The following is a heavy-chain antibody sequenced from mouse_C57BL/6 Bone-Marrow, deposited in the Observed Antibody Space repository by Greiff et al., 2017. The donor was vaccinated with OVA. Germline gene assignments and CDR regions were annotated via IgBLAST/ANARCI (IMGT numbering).Heavy chain of an antibody. D-gene: IGHD4-1*01. CDR3: ARRGTGTLAY. Sequence: QVQLQQPGAELVKPGASVKLSCKASGYTFTSYWMHWVKQRPGQGLEWIGEIYPRSGNTYYNEKFKGKATLTADKSSSTAYMELRSLTSEDSAVYFCARRGTGTLAYWGQGTLVTVSA. V-gene: IGHV1-64*01. CDR1: GYTFTSYW. J-gene: IGHJ3*01. CDR2: IYPRSGNT.